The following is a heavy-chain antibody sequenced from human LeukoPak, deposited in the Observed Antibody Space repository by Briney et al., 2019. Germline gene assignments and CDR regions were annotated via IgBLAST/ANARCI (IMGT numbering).Heavy chain of an antibody. CDR1: GGSISRSIHH. CDR2: IYYFGNT. D-gene: IGHD6-19*01. J-gene: IGHJ4*02. V-gene: IGHV4-39*07. Sequence: PSETLSLTCSASGGSISRSIHHWGWIRQPPGKGLEWIGSIYYFGNTDFNPSLSNRVTVSVDTSKNHFSLKLTSVTAADTAVYYCARALPPTVAGPFDYWGQGILVLVSS. CDR3: ARALPPTVAGPFDY.